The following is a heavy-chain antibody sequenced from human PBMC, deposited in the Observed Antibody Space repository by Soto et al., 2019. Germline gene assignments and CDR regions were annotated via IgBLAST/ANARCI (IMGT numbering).Heavy chain of an antibody. CDR3: ARGQSSGYDDNWFDP. Sequence: LSLTCTVSGGSISSYYWSWIRQPPGKGLEWIGYIYYSGGTNYNPSLKSRVTISVDTSKNQFSLKLSSVTAADTAVYYCARGQSSGYDDNWFDPWGQGTLVTISS. D-gene: IGHD5-12*01. CDR2: IYYSGGT. CDR1: GGSISSYY. V-gene: IGHV4-59*01. J-gene: IGHJ5*02.